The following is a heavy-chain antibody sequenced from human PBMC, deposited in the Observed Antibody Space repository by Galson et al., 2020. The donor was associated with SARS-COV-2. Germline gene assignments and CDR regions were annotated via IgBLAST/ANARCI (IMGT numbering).Heavy chain of an antibody. CDR3: ATVVAIFGVFGAFDY. J-gene: IGHJ4*02. D-gene: IGHD3-3*01. V-gene: IGHV1-24*01. Sequence: ASVKVSCKVSGYTLTELSMHWVRQAPGKGLEWMGGFDPEDGETIYAQKFQGRVTMTEDTSTDTAYMELSSLRSEDTAVYYCATVVAIFGVFGAFDYWGQGTLVTVSS. CDR1: GYTLTELS. CDR2: FDPEDGET.